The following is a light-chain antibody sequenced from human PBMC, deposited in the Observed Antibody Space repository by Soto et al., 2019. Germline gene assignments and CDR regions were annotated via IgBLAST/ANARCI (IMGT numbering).Light chain of an antibody. V-gene: IGLV3-9*01. CDR2: RDS. J-gene: IGLJ2*01. Sequence: SYELTQALSVSVALGQTARITCGEQNIASKSVHWYQQKPGQAPVLVIYRDSNRPSGIPERFSGSNSGNTATLTISRAQDGDEADYYCQVLVSSIVLFGGGTKLTVL. CDR3: QVLVSSIVL. CDR1: NIASKS.